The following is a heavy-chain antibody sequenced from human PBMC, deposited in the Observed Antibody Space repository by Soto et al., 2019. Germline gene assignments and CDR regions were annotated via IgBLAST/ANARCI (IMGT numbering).Heavy chain of an antibody. CDR1: GFTFSSYW. V-gene: IGHV3-74*01. CDR3: ARGAAAAQYYYYGMDV. Sequence: GGSLRLSCAASGFTFSSYWMHWVRQAPGKGLVWVSRINSDGSSTSYADSVKGRFTISRDNAKNTLYLQMNSLRAEDTAVYYCARGAAAAQYYYYGMDVWGQGTTVTVSS. CDR2: INSDGSST. D-gene: IGHD6-13*01. J-gene: IGHJ6*02.